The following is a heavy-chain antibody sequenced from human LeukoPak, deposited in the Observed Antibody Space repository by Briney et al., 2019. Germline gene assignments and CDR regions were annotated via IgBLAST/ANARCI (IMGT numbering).Heavy chain of an antibody. Sequence: SETLSLACTVSGGSMSSRRYYWGWIRQPPGKGLEWIASVYYNGNTYYNPSLMNPVTISIDTSKNQFSLNLSSVTAADTAIYFCARLSHDGSGSYPDYWGQGTLVTVSS. CDR1: GGSMSSRRYY. CDR3: ARLSHDGSGSYPDY. CDR2: VYYNGNT. V-gene: IGHV4-39*01. J-gene: IGHJ4*02. D-gene: IGHD3-10*01.